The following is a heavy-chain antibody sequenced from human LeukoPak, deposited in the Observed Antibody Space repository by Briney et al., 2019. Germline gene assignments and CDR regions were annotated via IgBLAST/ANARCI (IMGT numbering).Heavy chain of an antibody. V-gene: IGHV4-59*08. Sequence: PSETLSLTCIVSGGSISPYYWSWIRQPPGSGLEWIGCIYCRGSTNYSPSLKSRVTISIDASKNQFSLDLTSVTAADTAVYYCARHLKRKDYGDYGPCFDSWGQGTLVTVSS. J-gene: IGHJ4*02. CDR2: IYCRGST. D-gene: IGHD4-17*01. CDR3: ARHLKRKDYGDYGPCFDS. CDR1: GGSISPYY.